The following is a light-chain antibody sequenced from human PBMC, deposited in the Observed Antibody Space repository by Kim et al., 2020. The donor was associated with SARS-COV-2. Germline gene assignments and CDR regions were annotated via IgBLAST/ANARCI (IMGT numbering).Light chain of an antibody. CDR3: QQANSFPCT. V-gene: IGKV1-12*01. CDR2: AAS. Sequence: DIQMTQSPSSVSASLGDRVTITCRASQDISRWLAWYQQKPGRAPNVLMFAASTLQSGVPSRFSGSGSGTDFTLTISSLQPEDFATYYCQQANSFPCTFGQGTKVDIK. J-gene: IGKJ1*01. CDR1: QDISRW.